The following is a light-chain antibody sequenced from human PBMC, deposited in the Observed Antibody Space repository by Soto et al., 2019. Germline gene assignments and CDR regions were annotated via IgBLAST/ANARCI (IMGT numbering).Light chain of an antibody. CDR2: GAS. CDR1: QTFSNSF. V-gene: IGKV3-20*01. J-gene: IGKJ5*01. CDR3: QQCGSSST. Sequence: IVLTQSPGTLSLSPGERATLSCRASQTFSNSFLSWFQQIPGQAPRLLIYGASMRATGIPDRFSGSGSGTGFTLTISRLEPEDFAVYYCQQCGSSSTFGQGTRLEIK.